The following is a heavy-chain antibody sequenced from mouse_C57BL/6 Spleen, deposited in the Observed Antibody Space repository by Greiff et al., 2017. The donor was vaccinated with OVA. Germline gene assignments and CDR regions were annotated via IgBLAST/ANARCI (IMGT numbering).Heavy chain of an antibody. D-gene: IGHD1-1*01. V-gene: IGHV1-78*01. CDR3: ADYYGSSSYYAMDY. CDR2: IYPRDGST. CDR1: GYTFTDHT. J-gene: IGHJ4*01. Sequence: QVQLQQSDAELVKPGASVKISCKVSGYTFTDHTIHWMKQRPEQGLEWIGYIYPRDGSTKYNEKFKGKATFTADKSSSTAYMQLNSLTSEDSAVYFCADYYGSSSYYAMDYWGQGTSVTVSS.